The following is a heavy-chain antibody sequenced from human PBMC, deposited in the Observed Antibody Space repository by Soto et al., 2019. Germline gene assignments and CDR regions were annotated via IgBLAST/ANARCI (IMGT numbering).Heavy chain of an antibody. D-gene: IGHD2-21*02. Sequence: EVQLVESGGGLVQPGRSLRLSCAASGFTFNDYAMHWVRQAPGKGLEWVSGISWNSGSIGYADSVKGRFTISRDNAKNSLYLQMNSLRAEDTAVYYCAVVVTSKGDAFDIWGQGTMVTVSS. V-gene: IGHV3-9*01. CDR2: ISWNSGSI. J-gene: IGHJ3*02. CDR3: AVVVTSKGDAFDI. CDR1: GFTFNDYA.